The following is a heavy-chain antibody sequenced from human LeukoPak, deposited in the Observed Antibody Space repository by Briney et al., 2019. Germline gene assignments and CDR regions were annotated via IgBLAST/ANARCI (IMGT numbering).Heavy chain of an antibody. J-gene: IGHJ6*03. D-gene: IGHD1/OR15-1a*01. Sequence: PGESLRLSCAASGFSVSSNFMSWVRQAPGKGLEWVSVIYSGGTTYYADSVKGRFTISRDNSKNTLSLQMNSLRAEDTAVYYCARDGYGNNYMDVWGKGTTVTVSS. CDR2: IYSGGTT. V-gene: IGHV3-53*01. CDR3: ARDGYGNNYMDV. CDR1: GFSVSSNF.